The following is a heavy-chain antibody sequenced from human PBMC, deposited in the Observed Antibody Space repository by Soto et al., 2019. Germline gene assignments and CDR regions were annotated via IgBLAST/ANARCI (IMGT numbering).Heavy chain of an antibody. CDR3: ARDSPSGSSSWYSGPYYFDY. J-gene: IGHJ4*02. CDR2: ISSSSSYI. CDR1: GFTFSSYS. D-gene: IGHD6-13*01. Sequence: GGSLRLSCAASGFTFSSYSMNWVRQAPGKGLEWVSSISSSSSYIYYADSVKGRFTISRDNAKNSLYLQMNSLRAEDTAVYYCARDSPSGSSSWYSGPYYFDYWGQGTLVTVSS. V-gene: IGHV3-21*01.